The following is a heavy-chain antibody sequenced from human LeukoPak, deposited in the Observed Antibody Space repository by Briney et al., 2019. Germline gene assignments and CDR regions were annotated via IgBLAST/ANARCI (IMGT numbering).Heavy chain of an antibody. Sequence: GGSLRLSCAASGFTFSSYSMNWVRQAPGKGLEWVSYISSSSSTTYYADSVKGRFTISRDNSKNTLYLQMNSLRAEDTAVYYCAKAWVGATDDYWGQGTLVTVSS. J-gene: IGHJ4*02. CDR1: GFTFSSYS. CDR2: ISSSSSTT. CDR3: AKAWVGATDDY. D-gene: IGHD1-26*01. V-gene: IGHV3-48*01.